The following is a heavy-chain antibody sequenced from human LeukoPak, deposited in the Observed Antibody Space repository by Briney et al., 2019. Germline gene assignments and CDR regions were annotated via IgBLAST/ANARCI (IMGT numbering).Heavy chain of an antibody. J-gene: IGHJ4*02. D-gene: IGHD6-19*01. CDR3: ARKAFIAVAGRSLDY. Sequence: GGSLRLSCAASGFTFSSYEMNWVRQAPGKGLEWVSYISSSGSTIYYADSVKGRFTISRDNAKNSLYLQMNSLRAEDTALYYCARKAFIAVAGRSLDYWGQGTLVTVSS. CDR2: ISSSGSTI. CDR1: GFTFSSYE. V-gene: IGHV3-48*03.